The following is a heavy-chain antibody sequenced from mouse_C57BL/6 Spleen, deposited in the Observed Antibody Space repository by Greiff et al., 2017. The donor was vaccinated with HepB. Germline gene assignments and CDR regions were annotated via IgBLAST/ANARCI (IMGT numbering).Heavy chain of an antibody. V-gene: IGHV1-42*01. J-gene: IGHJ3*01. CDR1: GYSFTGYY. CDR3: ATYYYGSRGGFAY. Sequence: EVQLQQSGPELVKPGASVKISCKASGYSFTGYYMNWVKQSPEKSLEWIGEINPSTGGTTYNQKFKAKATLTVDKSSSTAYMQLKSLTSEDSAVYYCATYYYGSRGGFAYWGQGTLVTVSA. CDR2: INPSTGGT. D-gene: IGHD1-1*01.